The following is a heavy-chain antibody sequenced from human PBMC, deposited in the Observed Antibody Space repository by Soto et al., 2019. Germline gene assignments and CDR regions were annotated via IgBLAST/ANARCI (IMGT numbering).Heavy chain of an antibody. CDR3: ARNRCSSTSCYYYYYYGMDV. V-gene: IGHV1-69*13. Sequence: GASVKVSCKASGGTFSSYAISWVRQAPGQGLEWMGGIIPIFGTANYAQKFQGRVTITADESTSTAYMELSSLRSEDTAVYYCARNRCSSTSCYYYYYYGMDVWGQGTTVTVSS. CDR2: IIPIFGTA. J-gene: IGHJ6*02. CDR1: GGTFSSYA. D-gene: IGHD2-2*01.